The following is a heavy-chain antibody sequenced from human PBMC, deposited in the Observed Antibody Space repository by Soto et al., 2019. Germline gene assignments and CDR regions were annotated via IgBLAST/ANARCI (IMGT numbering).Heavy chain of an antibody. J-gene: IGHJ5*02. D-gene: IGHD3-10*01. CDR3: ARDRGGLKPYYYGSGSPINWFDP. CDR2: IGAYNGNT. Sequence: QVQLVQSGAEVKKPGDSVKVSSKASGYTFTSYGISWVRQAPGQGLEWMGWIGAYNGNTNYAQKIQGRVTMTTDTSTSTAYMELRSLRSDDTAVYYCARDRGGLKPYYYGSGSPINWFDPWGQGTLGTVSS. V-gene: IGHV1-18*01. CDR1: GYTFTSYG.